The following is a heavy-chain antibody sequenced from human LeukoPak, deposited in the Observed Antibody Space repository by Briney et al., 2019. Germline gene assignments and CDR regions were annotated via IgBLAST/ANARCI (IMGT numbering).Heavy chain of an antibody. V-gene: IGHV4-34*01. CDR2: INHSGST. J-gene: IGHJ3*02. D-gene: IGHD2-2*01. CDR1: GGDFSGSH. CDR3: ARAPRVVVPAAIGAFDI. Sequence: SDTLSRGCALDGGDFSGSHWSCIRQPPVPALQSIGEINHSGSTNYNPSLKSRVTISVDTSKNQFSLKLSSVTAADTAVYYCARAPRVVVPAAIGAFDIWGQGTMVTVSS.